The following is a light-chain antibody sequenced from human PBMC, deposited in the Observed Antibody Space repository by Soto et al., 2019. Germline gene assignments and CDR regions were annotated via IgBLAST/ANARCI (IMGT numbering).Light chain of an antibody. CDR3: QQLNSYPRT. CDR1: QGISSY. CDR2: AAS. V-gene: IGKV1-9*01. J-gene: IGKJ4*01. Sequence: DIQLTQSPSFLSASIGDRVTITCRASQGISSYLAWYQQKPGKAPKLLIYAASTLQSGVPSRFSGSGSGTEFTLTISSLRTEDFATYYCQQLNSYPRTFGGGTKVEIK.